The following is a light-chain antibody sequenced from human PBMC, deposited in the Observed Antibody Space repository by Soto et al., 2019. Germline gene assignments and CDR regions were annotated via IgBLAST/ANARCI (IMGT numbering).Light chain of an antibody. Sequence: QSALTQPRSVSGSPGQSVTISCTGTSSDVGGYKYVSWYQQHPGKAPKLMIYEVSKRPSGVPDRFSGSKSGNTASLTISGLQAEDEDDYYCCSYAGSYTFVFGTGPKVTVL. CDR1: SSDVGGYKY. J-gene: IGLJ1*01. V-gene: IGLV2-11*01. CDR2: EVS. CDR3: CSYAGSYTFV.